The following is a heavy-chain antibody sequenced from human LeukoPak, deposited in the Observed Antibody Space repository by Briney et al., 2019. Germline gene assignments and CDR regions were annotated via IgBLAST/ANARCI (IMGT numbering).Heavy chain of an antibody. J-gene: IGHJ4*02. V-gene: IGHV4-4*07. CDR1: GGSICSYY. CDR3: ARASPYDSSGYYLPHYYFDY. Sequence: ETSETLSLTCTVSGGSICSYYWSWIRQPPGKGLEWIGRIYTSGSTNYNPSLKSRVTMSVDTSKNQFSLKLSSVTAADTAVYYCARASPYDSSGYYLPHYYFDYWGQGTLVTVSS. D-gene: IGHD3-22*01. CDR2: IYTSGST.